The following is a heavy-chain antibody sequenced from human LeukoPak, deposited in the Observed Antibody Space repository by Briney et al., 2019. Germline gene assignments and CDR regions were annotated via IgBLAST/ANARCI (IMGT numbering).Heavy chain of an antibody. D-gene: IGHD3-10*01. V-gene: IGHV4-39*01. CDR1: GGYISSSSYY. CDR2: IYYSGST. J-gene: IGHJ6*02. CDR3: ARHGPDEHGLGSPFYYYYGMDV. Sequence: SETLSLTCTVSGGYISSSSYYWGWIRQPPGKGLEWIGSIYYSGSTYYNPSLKSRVTISVDTSKNQFSLKLSSVTAADTAVYYCARHGPDEHGLGSPFYYYYGMDVWGQGTTVTVSS.